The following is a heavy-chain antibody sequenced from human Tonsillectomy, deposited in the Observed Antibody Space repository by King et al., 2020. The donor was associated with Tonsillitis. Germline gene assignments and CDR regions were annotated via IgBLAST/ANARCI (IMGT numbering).Heavy chain of an antibody. CDR1: GFTFNNYA. D-gene: IGHD1-1*01. CDR3: ARGGPNFLAGTRFEY. Sequence: VQLVESGGGVVQPGRSLRLSCAASGFTFNNYAVHWVRQAPGKGLEWVTFISFDGSNKYYADSVKGRFTISRDNSKNTLYLQMNSLRPEDTAVYFCARGGPNFLAGTRFEYWGQGALVTVSS. CDR2: ISFDGSNK. J-gene: IGHJ4*02. V-gene: IGHV3-30*04.